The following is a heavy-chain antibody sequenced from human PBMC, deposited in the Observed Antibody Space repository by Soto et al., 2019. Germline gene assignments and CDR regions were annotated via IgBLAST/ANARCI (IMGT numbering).Heavy chain of an antibody. V-gene: IGHV3-7*04. CDR2: IKQDGSEK. CDR1: GFTFSSYW. Sequence: GGSLRLSCAASGFTFSSYWMSWVRQAPGKGLEWVANIKQDGSEKYYGDSVKGRFTISRDNAKNSLDLQMNSLRVEDTAVYFCARRTPSDAFDFWGQGTMVTVS. J-gene: IGHJ3*01. D-gene: IGHD2-15*01. CDR3: ARRTPSDAFDF.